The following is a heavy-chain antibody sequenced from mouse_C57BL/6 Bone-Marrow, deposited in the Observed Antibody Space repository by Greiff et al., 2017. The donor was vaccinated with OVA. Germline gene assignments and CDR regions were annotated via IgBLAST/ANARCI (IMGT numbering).Heavy chain of an antibody. D-gene: IGHD1-1*01. J-gene: IGHJ1*03. CDR3: ARSPITTVVARYFDV. V-gene: IGHV14-2*01. CDR2: IDPEDGDT. CDR1: GFTIKDYY. Sequence: EVKLMESGAELVKPGASVKLSCTASGFTIKDYYMHWVKQRTEQGLEWIGMIDPEDGDTKYAPQFQGKATITADTSSNTAYLQLSSLTSEDTAVYYCARSPITTVVARYFDVWGTGTTVTVSS.